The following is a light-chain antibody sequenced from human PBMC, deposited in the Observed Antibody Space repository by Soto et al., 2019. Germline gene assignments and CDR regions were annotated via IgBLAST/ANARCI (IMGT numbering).Light chain of an antibody. CDR1: QSVSSSY. Sequence: IGVSQSPATLSLSPGERATPSCGASQSVSSSYLAWYQQKPGLAPRLLIYDASSRATGIPDRFSGSGSGTDFTLTISRLEPEDFAVYYCQHYGSSPPITFGQGTRLEIK. J-gene: IGKJ5*01. CDR2: DAS. V-gene: IGKV3D-20*01. CDR3: QHYGSSPPIT.